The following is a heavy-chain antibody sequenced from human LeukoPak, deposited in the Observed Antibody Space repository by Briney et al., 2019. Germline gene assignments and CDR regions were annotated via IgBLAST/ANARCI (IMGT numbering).Heavy chain of an antibody. CDR2: IHSGGST. V-gene: IGHV3-53*05. CDR1: GFTVSSNY. CDR3: AREISRTGAFDI. J-gene: IGHJ3*02. Sequence: GGSLRLSCAASGFTVSSNYMSWVRQAPGKGLEWASVIHSGGSTYYADSVKGRFTISRDNSKNTLYLQMNSLRAEDTAVYYCAREISRTGAFDIWGQGTMVTVSS. D-gene: IGHD3-3*02.